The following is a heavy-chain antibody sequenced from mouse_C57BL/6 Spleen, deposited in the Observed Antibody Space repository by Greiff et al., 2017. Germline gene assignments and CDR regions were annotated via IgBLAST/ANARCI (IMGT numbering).Heavy chain of an antibody. D-gene: IGHD2-4*01. CDR2: IDPENGDT. V-gene: IGHV14-4*01. CDR1: GFNIKDDY. CDR3: TTGEDYDGAWCAY. Sequence: VQLQQSGAELVRPGASVKLSCTASGFNIKDDYMHWVKQRPEQGLEWIGWIDPENGDTEYASKFQGKATITADTSSNTAYLQLSSLTSEDTAVYYCTTGEDYDGAWCAYWGQGTLVTVSA. J-gene: IGHJ3*01.